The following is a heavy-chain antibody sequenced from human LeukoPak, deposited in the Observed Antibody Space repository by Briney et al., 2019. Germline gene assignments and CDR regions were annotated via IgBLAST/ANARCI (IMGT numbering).Heavy chain of an antibody. J-gene: IGHJ4*02. CDR2: INPNSGGT. CDR1: GYTFTDYY. Sequence: ASVKVSCKASGYTFTDYYIHWVRQAPGQALEWMGWINPNSGGTNYAQMFRGRVTLTRDTSINTAYMDLSRLRSDDTAVYHCARAIVATFATDYWGQGTLVTVSS. V-gene: IGHV1-2*02. CDR3: ARAIVATFATDY. D-gene: IGHD5-12*01.